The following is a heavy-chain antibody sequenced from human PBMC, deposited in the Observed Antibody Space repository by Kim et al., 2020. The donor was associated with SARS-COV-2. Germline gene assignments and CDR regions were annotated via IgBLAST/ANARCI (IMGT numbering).Heavy chain of an antibody. CDR1: GYTFTSYA. D-gene: IGHD3-22*01. CDR3: ASDITYYYDSSGYVIRGFP. J-gene: IGHJ5*02. Sequence: ASVKVSCKASGYTFTSYAMHWVRQAPGQRLEWMGWINAGNGNTKYSQKFQGRVTITRDTSASTAYMELSSLRSEDTAVYYCASDITYYYDSSGYVIRGFPWGQGTLVTVSS. V-gene: IGHV1-3*01. CDR2: INAGNGNT.